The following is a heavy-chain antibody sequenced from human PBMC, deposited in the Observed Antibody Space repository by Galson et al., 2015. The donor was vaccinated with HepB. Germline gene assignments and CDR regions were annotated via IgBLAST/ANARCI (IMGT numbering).Heavy chain of an antibody. V-gene: IGHV3-23*01. CDR3: AKDCSGGSCRDY. D-gene: IGHD2-15*01. CDR1: GFTFSSYA. J-gene: IGHJ4*02. Sequence: SLRLSCAASGFTFSSYAMSWVRQAPGKGLEWVSAISGSGGSTYYADSVKGRFTISRDNSKNTLYLQMNSLRAEDTAVHYCAKDCSGGSCRDYWGQGTLVTVSS. CDR2: ISGSGGST.